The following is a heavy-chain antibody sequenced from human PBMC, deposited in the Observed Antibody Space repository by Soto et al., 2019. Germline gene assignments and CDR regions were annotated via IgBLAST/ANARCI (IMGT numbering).Heavy chain of an antibody. D-gene: IGHD1-26*01. CDR3: ARESGIVGAYFDY. CDR2: INSDGSST. V-gene: IGHV3-74*01. J-gene: IGHJ4*02. CDR1: GFTFSSYW. Sequence: GGCLRLSCAASGFTFSSYWMHWVRQAPGKGLVWVSRINSDGSSTSYADSVKGRFTISRDNAKNTLYLQMNSLRAEDTAVYYCARESGIVGAYFDYWGQGTLVTVSS.